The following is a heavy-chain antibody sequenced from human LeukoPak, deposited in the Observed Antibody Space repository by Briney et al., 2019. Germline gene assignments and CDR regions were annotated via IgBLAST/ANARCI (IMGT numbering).Heavy chain of an antibody. CDR2: ISGSGGST. J-gene: IGHJ3*02. CDR3: AKHDILTGYFHDAFDI. Sequence: GGSLRLSCAASRFTFSSYAMSWVRQAPGKGLEWVSAISGSGGSTYYAGSVKGRFTISRDNSKNTLYLQMNSLRAEDTAVYYCAKHDILTGYFHDAFDIWGQGTMVTVSS. CDR1: RFTFSSYA. V-gene: IGHV3-23*01. D-gene: IGHD3-9*01.